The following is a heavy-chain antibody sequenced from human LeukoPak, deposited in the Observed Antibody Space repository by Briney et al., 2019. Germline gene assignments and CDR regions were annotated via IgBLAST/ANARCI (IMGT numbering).Heavy chain of an antibody. Sequence: PGGSLRLSCAASGFTFSSYWMSWVRQAPGKGLEWVSGINWNGGSTGYADSVKGRFTISRDNAKNSLYLQMNSLRAEDTAVYYCARAPPFTMIVVVPIPVYFDYWGQGTLVTVSS. V-gene: IGHV3-20*04. D-gene: IGHD3-22*01. CDR2: INWNGGST. CDR3: ARAPPFTMIVVVPIPVYFDY. CDR1: GFTFSSYW. J-gene: IGHJ4*02.